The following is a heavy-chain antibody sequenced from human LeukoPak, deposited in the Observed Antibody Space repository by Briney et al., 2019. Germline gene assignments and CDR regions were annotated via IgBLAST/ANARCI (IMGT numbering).Heavy chain of an antibody. CDR2: ISSSSNTI. CDR1: GFIFSSYS. CDR3: ARDRYYYYGMDV. J-gene: IGHJ6*02. V-gene: IGHV3-48*01. Sequence: GGSLRLSCAASGFIFSSYSMNWVRQAPGKGLGWVSYISSSSNTIYNADSEKGRFTISRDNSKNTLYLQMNSLRAEDTAVYYCARDRYYYYGMDVWGQGTTVTVSS.